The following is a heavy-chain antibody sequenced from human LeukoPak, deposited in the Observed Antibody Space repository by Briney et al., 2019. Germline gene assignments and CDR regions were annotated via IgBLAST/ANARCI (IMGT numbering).Heavy chain of an antibody. D-gene: IGHD3-10*01. V-gene: IGHV4-59*08. CDR2: IYYSGST. CDR1: GGPISSYY. Sequence: PSETLSLTCTVSGGPISSYYWSWIRQPPGKGLEWIGYIYYSGSTNYNPSLKSRVTISVDTSKNQFSLKLGSVTAADTAVYYCARLHGSGSYPDYWGQGTLVTVSS. J-gene: IGHJ4*02. CDR3: ARLHGSGSYPDY.